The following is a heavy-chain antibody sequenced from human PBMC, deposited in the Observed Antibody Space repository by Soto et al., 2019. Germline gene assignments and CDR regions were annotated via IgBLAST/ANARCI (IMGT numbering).Heavy chain of an antibody. CDR1: GFTFSSYS. CDR3: ARGVGSSSIEAFDL. J-gene: IGHJ3*01. CDR2: ISSSSSTI. Sequence: EVQLVESGGGLVQPGGSLRLSCAASGFTFSSYSMNWVRQAPGKGLEWVSYISSSSSTIYYADSVKGRFTISRDNAKNSLYLQMNSLRAEDTAVYYCARGVGSSSIEAFDLWGQGTMVTVSS. D-gene: IGHD6-13*01. V-gene: IGHV3-48*01.